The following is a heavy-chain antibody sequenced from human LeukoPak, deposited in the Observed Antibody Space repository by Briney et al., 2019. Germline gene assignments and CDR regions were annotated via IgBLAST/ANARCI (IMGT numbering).Heavy chain of an antibody. Sequence: PGGSLRLSCVASGFTFRSHCMNWVRQPPGKGLEWVSNINQDGSEIHYVDCVKGRFTISRDNAKNSLYLQMNSLGVEDTAVYYCARDPVPILGVSFNYWGQGALVTVSS. CDR3: ARDPVPILGVSFNY. V-gene: IGHV3-7*01. J-gene: IGHJ4*02. D-gene: IGHD1-26*01. CDR1: GFTFRSHC. CDR2: INQDGSEI.